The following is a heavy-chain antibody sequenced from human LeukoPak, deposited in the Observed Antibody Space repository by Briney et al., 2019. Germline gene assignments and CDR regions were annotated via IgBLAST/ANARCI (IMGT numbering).Heavy chain of an antibody. J-gene: IGHJ4*02. V-gene: IGHV3-53*01. D-gene: IGHD3-22*01. CDR1: GFTVSNNY. CDR2: IYGGGST. CDR3: AKGSRPGSSGYPNLDS. Sequence: PGGSLTLSCAASGFTVSNNYMNWVRRAPGKGLEWVSLIYGGGSTNYADSVKGRFTISRATSKNTLYLQMNSLRVEDTAVYYCAKGSRPGSSGYPNLDSWGQGTLVTVSA.